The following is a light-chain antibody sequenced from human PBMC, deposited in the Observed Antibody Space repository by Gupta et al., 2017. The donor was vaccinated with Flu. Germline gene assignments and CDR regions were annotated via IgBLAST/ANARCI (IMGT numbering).Light chain of an antibody. CDR1: QSTSNW. CDR2: KAS. Sequence: DIQMTQSPSTLSASVGDRVTITCRASQSTSNWLAWYQQKPGKAPKLLIYKASSLESGVPSRFSGSGSGTEFTLTISSLQPDDSATFYCQQYDGYPWTFGQGTKVEI. V-gene: IGKV1-5*03. CDR3: QQYDGYPWT. J-gene: IGKJ1*01.